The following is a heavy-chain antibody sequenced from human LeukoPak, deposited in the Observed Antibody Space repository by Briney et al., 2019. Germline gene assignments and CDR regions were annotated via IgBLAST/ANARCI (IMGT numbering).Heavy chain of an antibody. V-gene: IGHV1-24*01. CDR2: FDPEDGET. Sequence: WASVKVSCKVSGYTLTELSMHWVRQAPGKGLEWMGGFDPEDGETIYAQKFQGRVTMTEDTSTDTAYMELSSLRSEDTAVYYCATDLHVSGSFDYWGQGTLVTVSS. CDR3: ATDLHVSGSFDY. CDR1: GYTLTELS. J-gene: IGHJ4*02. D-gene: IGHD3-10*01.